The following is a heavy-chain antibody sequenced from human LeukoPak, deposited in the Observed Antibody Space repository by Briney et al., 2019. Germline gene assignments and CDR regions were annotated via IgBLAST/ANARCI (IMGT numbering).Heavy chain of an antibody. D-gene: IGHD6-19*01. CDR1: WGTFSRFG. CDR3: ARGGTSGWYGTLGY. CDR2: IIPVLDIA. V-gene: IGHV1-69*04. Sequence: SVKGFCKAFWGTFSRFGFSWGGQGPGQRVEWIGRIIPVLDIANYAQKFQGRVTITADKSTSTAYMELSSLRSDDTAVYYCARGGTSGWYGTLGYWGQGTLVTVSS. J-gene: IGHJ4*02.